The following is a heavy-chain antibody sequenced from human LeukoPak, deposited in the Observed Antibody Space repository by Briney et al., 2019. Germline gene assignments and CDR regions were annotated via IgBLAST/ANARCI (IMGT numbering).Heavy chain of an antibody. CDR3: AKDRRQQVVSFFDY. CDR1: GFTFGSYG. Sequence: GRSLRLSCAASGFTFGSYGMHWVRQAPGKGLEWVAVISYDGSNQYYADSVKGRFTISRDTSKNTLYLQMNSLRAEDTAMYYCAKDRRQQVVSFFDYWGQGTLVTVSS. J-gene: IGHJ4*02. CDR2: ISYDGSNQ. V-gene: IGHV3-30*18. D-gene: IGHD6-13*01.